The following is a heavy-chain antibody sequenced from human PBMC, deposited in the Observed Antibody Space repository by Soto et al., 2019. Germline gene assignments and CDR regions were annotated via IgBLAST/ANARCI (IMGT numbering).Heavy chain of an antibody. CDR1: GFTFSSSW. CDR2: IRQDGSDK. V-gene: IGHV3-7*01. D-gene: IGHD6-13*01. CDR3: ARTTSVEAAV. J-gene: IGHJ3*01. Sequence: EVQLVESGGGLVQPGGSLRLSCVASGFTFSSSWMSWVRQAPGKGLEWVANIRQDGSDKYYVDSVEGRFTISRDNAKNSLYLQMNSRIVEDTAVYYCARTTSVEAAVGGQGTMVIVSS.